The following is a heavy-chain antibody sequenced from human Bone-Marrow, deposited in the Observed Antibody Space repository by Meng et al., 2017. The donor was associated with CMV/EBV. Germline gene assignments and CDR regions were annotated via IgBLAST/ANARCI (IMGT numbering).Heavy chain of an antibody. CDR2: ISSSSSYI. D-gene: IGHD3-3*01. CDR1: GFSFSSYS. J-gene: IGHJ6*02. V-gene: IGHV3-21*01. Sequence: GESLKISCAASGFSFSSYSMNWVRQAPGKGLEWVSSISSSSSYIYYADSVKGRFTISRDNAKNSLYLQMNSLRAEDTAVYYCARAYDFWSTDYYYGMDVWRQGTTVTVSS. CDR3: ARAYDFWSTDYYYGMDV.